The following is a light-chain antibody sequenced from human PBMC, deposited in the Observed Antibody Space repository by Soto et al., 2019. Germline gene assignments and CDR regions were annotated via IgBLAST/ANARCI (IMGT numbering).Light chain of an antibody. CDR2: DID. CDR3: GTWDTSLRGYV. V-gene: IGLV1-51*01. Sequence: QAVLTQPPSVSAAPGQMVTISCSGRSSNIGNNYLSCYQQLPGTASKLLIYDIDKRPSGIPDRFSGSKSGTSATLGITGLQTGDEADYYCGTWDTSLRGYVFGPGTKLTVL. CDR1: SSNIGNNY. J-gene: IGLJ1*01.